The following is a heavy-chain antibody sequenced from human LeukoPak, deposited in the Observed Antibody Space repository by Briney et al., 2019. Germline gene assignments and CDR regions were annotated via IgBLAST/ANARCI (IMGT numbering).Heavy chain of an antibody. Sequence: PGGSLRLSCAASGFTFSNAWMSWVRQAPGKGLEWVGRIKSKTDGGTTDYAAPVKGRFTISRDDSKNTLYLQMNSLKTEDTAVYYCAKGATDYDILTGYDYWGQGTLVTVSS. CDR2: IKSKTDGGTT. J-gene: IGHJ4*02. CDR1: GFTFSNAW. V-gene: IGHV3-15*01. CDR3: AKGATDYDILTGYDY. D-gene: IGHD3-9*01.